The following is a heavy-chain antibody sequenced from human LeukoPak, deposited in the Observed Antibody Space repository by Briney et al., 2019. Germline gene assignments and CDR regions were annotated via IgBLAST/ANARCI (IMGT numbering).Heavy chain of an antibody. V-gene: IGHV4-34*01. CDR1: GGSXSGYY. CDR2: INHSGST. Sequence: VYGGSXSGYYWSWIRQPPGKGLEWIGEINHSGSTNYNPSLKSRVTISVDTSKNQFSLMLTSLTATDTAVYYCAKDRRNLEGNFEYWGQGTLVTVAS. J-gene: IGHJ4*02. CDR3: AKDRRNLEGNFEY. D-gene: IGHD1-14*01.